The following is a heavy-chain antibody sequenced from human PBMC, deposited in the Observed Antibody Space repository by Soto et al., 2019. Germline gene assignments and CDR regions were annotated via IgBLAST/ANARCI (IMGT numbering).Heavy chain of an antibody. V-gene: IGHV4-61*01. J-gene: IGHJ3*02. Sequence: PSETLSLTCAVYGGFVSSGSYYWSWIRQPPGKGLEWIGEMSHSGGTHFNPSLKSRGTISVDTSKNQFSLNIYSVTAADTALYYCARVERGTVTTVVDAFDIWGPGTMVTVSS. D-gene: IGHD1-1*01. CDR1: GGFVSSGSYY. CDR2: MSHSGGT. CDR3: ARVERGTVTTVVDAFDI.